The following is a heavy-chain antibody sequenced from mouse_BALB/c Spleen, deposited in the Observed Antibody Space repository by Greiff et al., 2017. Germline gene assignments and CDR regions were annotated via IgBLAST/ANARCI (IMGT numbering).Heavy chain of an antibody. CDR1: GYSITSDYS. J-gene: IGHJ3*01. CDR2: ISYSGST. CDR3: ARSSFYYDYDKEVWFAY. V-gene: IGHV3-2*02. D-gene: IGHD2-4*01. Sequence: EVQLQESGPGLVKPSQSLSLTCTVTGYSITSDYSWNWIRQFPGNKLEWMGYISYSGSTSYNPSLKSRISITRDTSKNQFFLQLNSVTTEDTATYYCARSSFYYDYDKEVWFAYWGQGTLVTVSA.